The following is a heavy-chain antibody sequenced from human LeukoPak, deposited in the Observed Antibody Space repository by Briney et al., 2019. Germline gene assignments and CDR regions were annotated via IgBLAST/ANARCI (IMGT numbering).Heavy chain of an antibody. D-gene: IGHD2-2*01. CDR3: AKQPVVPAATDYFDY. CDR2: ISGSGGRT. Sequence: GGSLRLSCAASGFTFSSYAMSWVRQAPGKGLEWVSAISGSGGRTYYADSVKGRFTISRDNSKNTLYLQMNSLRAEDTAVYYCAKQPVVPAATDYFDYWGQGTLVTVSS. CDR1: GFTFSSYA. J-gene: IGHJ4*02. V-gene: IGHV3-23*01.